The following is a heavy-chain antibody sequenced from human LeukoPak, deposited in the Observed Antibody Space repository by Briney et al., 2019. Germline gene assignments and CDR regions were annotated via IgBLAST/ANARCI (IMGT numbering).Heavy chain of an antibody. D-gene: IGHD2-2*01. V-gene: IGHV4-39*01. CDR1: GGSTSSSNYF. Sequence: SETLSLTCTVSGGSTSSSNYFWAWIRQPPGKGLEWIGSVYYSGNAYYSPSLKSRAAISVDTSKNQFSLKLGSMTAADTAVYYCARHGNIVIVPAALGFDLWGQGTLVVVSS. CDR3: ARHGNIVIVPAALGFDL. J-gene: IGHJ4*02. CDR2: VYYSGNA.